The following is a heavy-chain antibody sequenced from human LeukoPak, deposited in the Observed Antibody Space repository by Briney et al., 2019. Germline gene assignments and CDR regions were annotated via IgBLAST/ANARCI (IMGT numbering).Heavy chain of an antibody. CDR1: GYSISSGYY. J-gene: IGHJ5*02. CDR3: ARVDYDSSGYYYSS. D-gene: IGHD3-22*01. CDR2: IYHSGST. V-gene: IGHV4-38-2*02. Sequence: SETLSLTCTVSGYSISSGYYWGWIRRPPGKGLEWIGIIYHSGSTYYNPSLKSRVTISGDTSKNQFSLKPSSVTAADTAVYYCARVDYDSSGYYYSSWGQGTLVTVSS.